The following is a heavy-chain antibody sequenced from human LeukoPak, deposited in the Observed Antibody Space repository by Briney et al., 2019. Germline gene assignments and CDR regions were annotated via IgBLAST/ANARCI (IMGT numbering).Heavy chain of an antibody. CDR3: AKVASYDSSGYYDY. D-gene: IGHD3-22*01. Sequence: PGGSLRLSCAPSGFTFSIYGMHWVRQAPGKGLEWVAVIWYDGSNKYYADSVKGRFAIYRDNSKNTLYLQMHSLRAEDKAVYYCAKVASYDSSGYYDYGGQGTLVSASS. CDR2: IWYDGSNK. CDR1: GFTFSIYG. V-gene: IGHV3-33*06. J-gene: IGHJ4*02.